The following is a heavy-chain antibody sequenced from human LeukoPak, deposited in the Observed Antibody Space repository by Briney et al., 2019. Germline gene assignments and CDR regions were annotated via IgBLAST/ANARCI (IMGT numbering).Heavy chain of an antibody. Sequence: GGSLRLSCTASGFTFGDYAMSWVRQAPGKGLEWVGFIRSKAYGGTTEYAASVKGRFTISRDDSKSIAYLQMNSLKPEDTAVYYCTRDPRGSYGPDAFDIWGQGTMVTVSS. CDR2: IRSKAYGGTT. V-gene: IGHV3-49*04. D-gene: IGHD1-26*01. J-gene: IGHJ3*02. CDR3: TRDPRGSYGPDAFDI. CDR1: GFTFGDYA.